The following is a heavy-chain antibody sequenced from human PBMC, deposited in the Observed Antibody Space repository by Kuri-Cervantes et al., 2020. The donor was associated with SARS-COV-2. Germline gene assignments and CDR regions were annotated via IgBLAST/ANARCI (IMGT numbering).Heavy chain of an antibody. D-gene: IGHD6-19*01. Sequence: GSLRLSCTVSGGSISSSSYYWGWIRQPPGKGLEWIGSIYCSGSTYYNPSLKSRVTISVDTSKNQFSLKLSSVTAADTAVYYCARFGIAVARSVDHWGQGTLVTVSS. J-gene: IGHJ5*02. CDR2: IYCSGST. V-gene: IGHV4-39*07. CDR3: ARFGIAVARSVDH. CDR1: GGSISSSSYY.